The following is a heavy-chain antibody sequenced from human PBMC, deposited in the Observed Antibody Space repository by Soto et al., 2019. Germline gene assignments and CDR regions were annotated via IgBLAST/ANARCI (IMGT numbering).Heavy chain of an antibody. CDR2: IYRGLAT. V-gene: IGHV3-53*01. CDR1: GFTVSNTY. J-gene: IGHJ3*02. CDR3: ARDRSDSSRADSFDI. Sequence: EVQLVESGGGLIQPGGSLRLSCAVSGFTVSNTYMSWVRQAPGKGLEWISVIYRGLATYYADSVKGRFTISRDDSRNTIYLQMNSLTTEDTAVYCCARDRSDSSRADSFDIWGQGTMVTVSS. D-gene: IGHD6-25*01.